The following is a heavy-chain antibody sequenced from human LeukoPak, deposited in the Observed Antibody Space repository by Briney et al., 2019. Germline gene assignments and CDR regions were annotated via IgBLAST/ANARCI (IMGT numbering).Heavy chain of an antibody. CDR3: ARGSRPGLVGY. Sequence: SETLSLTCAVYGGSFSGYYWSWIRQPPGKGLEWIGEINHSGSTNYNPSLKSRVTISVDTSKNQFSLKLSSVTAADTAVYYCARGSRPGLVGYWGQGTLVTVSS. CDR2: INHSGST. V-gene: IGHV4-34*01. CDR1: GGSFSGYY. D-gene: IGHD3-10*01. J-gene: IGHJ4*02.